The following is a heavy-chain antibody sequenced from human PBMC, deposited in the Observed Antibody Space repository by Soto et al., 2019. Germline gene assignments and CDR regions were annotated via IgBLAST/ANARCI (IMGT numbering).Heavy chain of an antibody. CDR1: GGTFSSYA. CDR2: IIPIFGTA. V-gene: IGHV1-69*13. Sequence: GSSVNVSCKASGGTFSSYAISWVRQAPGQGLEWMGGIIPIFGTANYAQKFQGRVTITADESTSTAYMELSSLRSEDTAVYYCARDSYHYYYDSSGPLGYWGQGTLVTVSS. CDR3: ARDSYHYYYDSSGPLGY. D-gene: IGHD3-22*01. J-gene: IGHJ4*02.